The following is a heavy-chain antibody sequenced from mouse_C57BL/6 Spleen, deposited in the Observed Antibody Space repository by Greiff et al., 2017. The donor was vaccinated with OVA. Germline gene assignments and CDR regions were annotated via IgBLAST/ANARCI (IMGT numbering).Heavy chain of an antibody. J-gene: IGHJ4*01. Sequence: QVQLQQPGAELVKPGASVKLSCKASGYTFTSYWMHWVKQRPGQGLEWIGMIHPNSGSTNYNEKFKSKATLTVDKSSSTAYMQLSSLTSEDSAVYYCARGEIYDGYYGYAMDYWGQGTSVTVSS. V-gene: IGHV1-64*01. CDR1: GYTFTSYW. D-gene: IGHD2-3*01. CDR2: IHPNSGST. CDR3: ARGEIYDGYYGYAMDY.